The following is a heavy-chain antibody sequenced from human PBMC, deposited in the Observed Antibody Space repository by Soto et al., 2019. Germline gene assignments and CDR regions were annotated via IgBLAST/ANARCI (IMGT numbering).Heavy chain of an antibody. D-gene: IGHD6-13*01. J-gene: IGHJ4*02. CDR3: ARAEAYSSSWYDY. CDR1: FSSYG. CDR2: IWYDGSNK. Sequence: FSSYGMHWVRQAPGKGLEWVAVIWYDGSNKYYADSVKGRFTISRDNSKNTLYLQMNSLRAEDTAVYYCARAEAYSSSWYDYWGQGTLVTVSS. V-gene: IGHV3-33*01.